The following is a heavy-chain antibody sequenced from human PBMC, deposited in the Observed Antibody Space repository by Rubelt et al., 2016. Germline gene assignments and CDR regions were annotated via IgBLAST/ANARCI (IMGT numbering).Heavy chain of an antibody. CDR2: IYHSGST. D-gene: IGHD6-19*01. Sequence: KESSPTLVKPTQTLTLTCTFSGFSLTTSGLGVGWIRQPPGKGLEWIAIIYHSGSTYYTPSLKSRVTISADRSKNQFSLKLNSVTAADTAFYYCARYGLVGSGWYYDYWGQGTLVTVSS. V-gene: IGHV4-39*07. J-gene: IGHJ4*02. CDR1: GFSLTTSGLG. CDR3: ARYGLVGSGWYYDY.